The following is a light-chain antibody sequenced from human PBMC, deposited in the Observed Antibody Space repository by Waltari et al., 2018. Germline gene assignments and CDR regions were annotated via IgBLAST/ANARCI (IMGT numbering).Light chain of an antibody. V-gene: IGLV2-23*02. CDR1: SSDVGSYNL. CDR2: EVS. CDR3: CSYAGSSTRYV. Sequence: QSALTQPASVSGSPGQSITISCTGTSSDVGSYNLVSWYQQHPGKAPKLMIYEVSKRPSGVSIPCSGSKSGDTASLTSAGLQAEDEADYYCCSYAGSSTRYVFGTGTKVTVL. J-gene: IGLJ1*01.